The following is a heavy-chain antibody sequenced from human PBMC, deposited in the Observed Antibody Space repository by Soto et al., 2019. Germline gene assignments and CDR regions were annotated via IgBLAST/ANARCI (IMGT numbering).Heavy chain of an antibody. D-gene: IGHD5-18*01. Sequence: QVQLVESGGGLVKPGGSLRLSCAASGFTFTDYYMSWIRQAPGRGLEWLSYISRRSSYTNYADSVKGRFTISRDNAKNSLYLEMNSLRVEDTAVYYCARDQRGYNYGFRFDQWGQGILVTVSS. CDR2: ISRRSSYT. J-gene: IGHJ4*02. V-gene: IGHV3-11*05. CDR3: ARDQRGYNYGFRFDQ. CDR1: GFTFTDYY.